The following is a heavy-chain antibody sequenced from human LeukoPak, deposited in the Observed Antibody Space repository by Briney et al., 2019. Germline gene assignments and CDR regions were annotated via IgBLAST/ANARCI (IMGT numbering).Heavy chain of an antibody. CDR3: ARVSPYYGSGSYPDY. D-gene: IGHD3-10*01. CDR2: INPNSGGT. CDR1: GYTFSDYY. V-gene: IGHV1-2*02. J-gene: IGHJ4*02. Sequence: ASVKVSCKASGYTFSDYYIHWARQAPGQGLEWMGWINPNSGGTNYAQKFQGRVTMTRDTSISTAYMELSRLRSDDTAVYYCARVSPYYGSGSYPDYWGQGTLVTVSS.